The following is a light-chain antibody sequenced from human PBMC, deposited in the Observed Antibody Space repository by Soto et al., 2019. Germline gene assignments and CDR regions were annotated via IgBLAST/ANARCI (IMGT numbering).Light chain of an antibody. J-gene: IGLJ3*02. CDR3: SSFAGTNNVA. CDR1: SSDVGAYDY. CDR2: EVT. Sequence: QSALTQPPSASGSHGQSVTISCTGTSSDVGAYDYISWYQQHPGKAPKLIIYEVTQRPSGVPDRFSGSKSGNTASLTVSGLQAEDEADYYCSSFAGTNNVAFGGGTKVTVL. V-gene: IGLV2-8*01.